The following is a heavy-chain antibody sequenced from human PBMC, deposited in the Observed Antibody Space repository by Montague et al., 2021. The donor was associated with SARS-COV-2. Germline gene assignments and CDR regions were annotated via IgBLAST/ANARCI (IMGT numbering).Heavy chain of an antibody. D-gene: IGHD2-2*01. CDR3: AKEREVVRAARTLVAFDL. V-gene: IGHV4-34*01. CDR1: GGSFSVYY. J-gene: IGHJ3*01. Sequence: SETLSLTCAVYGGSFSVYYWSWIRQSPRSGLEWIADINHSGTANYNPSLKSRVSISVDTSKNQFTLKLTSVTAADTAMYYCAKEREVVRAARTLVAFDLWGQGTMVTVSS. CDR2: INHSGTA.